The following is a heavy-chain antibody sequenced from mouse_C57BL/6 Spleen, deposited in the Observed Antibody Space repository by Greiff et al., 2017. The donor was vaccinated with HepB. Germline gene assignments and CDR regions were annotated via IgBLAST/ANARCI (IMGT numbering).Heavy chain of an antibody. CDR2: FYPGSGSI. D-gene: IGHD2-3*01. Sequence: QVHVKQSGAELVKPGASVKLSCKASGYTFTEYTIHWVKQRSGQGLEWIGWFYPGSGSIKYNEKFKDKATLTADKSSSTVYMELSRLTSEDSAVYFCARHEEGGTDGYYSAWFAYWGQGTLVTVSA. CDR3: ARHEEGGTDGYYSAWFAY. CDR1: GYTFTEYT. V-gene: IGHV1-62-2*01. J-gene: IGHJ3*01.